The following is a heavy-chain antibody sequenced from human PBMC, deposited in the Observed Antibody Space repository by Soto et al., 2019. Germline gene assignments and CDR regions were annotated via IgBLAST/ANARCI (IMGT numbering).Heavy chain of an antibody. D-gene: IGHD4-17*01. CDR1: GFTFGDYA. Sequence: GGSLRLSCTASGFTFGDYAMSWFRQAPGKGLEWVGFIRSKAYGGTTEYAASVKGRFTISRDDSKSIAYLQMNSLKTEDTAVYYCTREATTVTTEYWGQGTLVTVSS. CDR3: TREATTVTTEY. CDR2: IRSKAYGGTT. J-gene: IGHJ4*02. V-gene: IGHV3-49*03.